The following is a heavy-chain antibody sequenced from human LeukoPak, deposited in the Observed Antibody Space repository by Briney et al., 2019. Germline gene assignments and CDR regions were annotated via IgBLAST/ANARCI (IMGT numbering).Heavy chain of an antibody. J-gene: IGHJ5*02. CDR3: ARTTDYGDYLPYFDP. D-gene: IGHD4-17*01. CDR2: INHSGST. CDR1: GGSFSGYY. Sequence: SETLSLTCAVYGGSFSGYYWSWIRQPPGKGLEWIGEINHSGSTNYNPSLKSRVTISVDTSKNQFSLKLSSVTAADTAVYYCARTTDYGDYLPYFDPWGQGTLVTVSS. V-gene: IGHV4-34*01.